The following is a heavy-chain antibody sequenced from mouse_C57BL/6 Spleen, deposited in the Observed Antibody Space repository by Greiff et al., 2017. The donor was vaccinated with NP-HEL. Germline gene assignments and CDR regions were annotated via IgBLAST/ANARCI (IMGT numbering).Heavy chain of an antibody. D-gene: IGHD2-2*01. CDR1: GFTFSDYG. Sequence: EVQLVESGGGLVKPGGSLKLSCAASGFTFSDYGMHWVRQAPEKGLEWVAYISSGSSTIYYADTVKGRFTISRDNAKNTLFLQMTSLRSEDTAMYYCAREGPIYYGYEGPAMDYWGQGTSVTVSS. CDR3: AREGPIYYGYEGPAMDY. V-gene: IGHV5-17*01. CDR2: ISSGSSTI. J-gene: IGHJ4*01.